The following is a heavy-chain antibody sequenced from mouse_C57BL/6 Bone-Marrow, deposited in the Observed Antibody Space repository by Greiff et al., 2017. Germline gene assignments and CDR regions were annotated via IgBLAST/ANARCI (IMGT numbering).Heavy chain of an antibody. D-gene: IGHD3-2*02. Sequence: QVQLKQPGAELVRPGTSVKLSCKASGYTFTSYWMHWVKQRPGQGLEWIGVIDPSDSYTNYNQKFKGKATLTVDTSSSTAYMQLRSLTSEDSAVYYCAGGSSLDYWGQGTSVTVSA. CDR2: IDPSDSYT. J-gene: IGHJ4*01. V-gene: IGHV1-59*01. CDR1: GYTFTSYW. CDR3: AGGSSLDY.